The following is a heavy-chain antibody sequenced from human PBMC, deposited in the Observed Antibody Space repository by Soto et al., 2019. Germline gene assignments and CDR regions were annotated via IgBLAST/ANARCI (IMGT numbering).Heavy chain of an antibody. CDR3: ARTSIAVAGPFDY. J-gene: IGHJ4*02. CDR1: GGTFSSYT. Sequence: QVQLVQSGAEVKKPGSSVKVSCKASGGTFSSYTISWVRQAPGQGLEWMGRIIPILGIANYAQKFQGRVTITADKSTSTAYMGLSSLRSEDTAVYYCARTSIAVAGPFDYWGQGTLVTVSS. V-gene: IGHV1-69*02. D-gene: IGHD6-19*01. CDR2: IIPILGIA.